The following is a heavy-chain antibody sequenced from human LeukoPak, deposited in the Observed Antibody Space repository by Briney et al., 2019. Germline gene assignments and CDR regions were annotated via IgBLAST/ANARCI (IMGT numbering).Heavy chain of an antibody. D-gene: IGHD1-14*01. CDR2: IRSSGSTI. CDR3: ARVGSITGSSFDY. Sequence: GGSLSPPLPPPGFPFRSYELNWVRQAPGKGLGGVSYIRSSGSTIYYADSVKGRFTISRDNAKNSLYLQMNSLRAEDTAVYYCARVGSITGSSFDYWGQGTLVTVSS. J-gene: IGHJ4*02. V-gene: IGHV3-48*03. CDR1: GFPFRSYE.